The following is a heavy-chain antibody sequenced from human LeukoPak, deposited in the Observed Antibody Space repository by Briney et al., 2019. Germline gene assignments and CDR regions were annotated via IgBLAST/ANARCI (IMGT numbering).Heavy chain of an antibody. Sequence: PGGSLRLSCAASGFNFSIYSMNWVRQAPGKGLEWVSYISTTGLSIYYADSVKGRFTIFRDNSKNTLYLQMNSLRAEDTAVYYCARGIAAARYYYYYYMDVWGKGTTVTVSS. CDR1: GFNFSIYS. CDR2: ISTTGLSI. V-gene: IGHV3-48*01. D-gene: IGHD6-13*01. J-gene: IGHJ6*03. CDR3: ARGIAAARYYYYYYMDV.